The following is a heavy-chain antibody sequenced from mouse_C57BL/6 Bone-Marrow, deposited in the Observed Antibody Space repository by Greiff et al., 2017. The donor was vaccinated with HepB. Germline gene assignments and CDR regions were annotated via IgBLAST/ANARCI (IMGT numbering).Heavy chain of an antibody. D-gene: IGHD2-3*01. CDR3: AGGGYYPAWFAY. Sequence: QVQLQQSGAELVKPGASVKISCKASGYTFTDYYINWVKQRPGQGLAWIGKIGPGSGSTYYNEKFKGKATLAADKSSSTAYMQLSSLTSEDSAVYFCAGGGYYPAWFAYWGQGTLVTVSA. CDR1: GYTFTDYY. CDR2: IGPGSGST. V-gene: IGHV1-77*01. J-gene: IGHJ3*01.